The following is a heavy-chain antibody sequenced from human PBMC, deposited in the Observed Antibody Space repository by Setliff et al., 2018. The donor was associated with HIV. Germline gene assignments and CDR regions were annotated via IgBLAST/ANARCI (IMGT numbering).Heavy chain of an antibody. CDR3: ARVFPPIRGAPFGTPPGAFDV. CDR2: IYPTGST. D-gene: IGHD2-15*01. J-gene: IGHJ3*01. V-gene: IGHV4-4*07. Sequence: PSETLSLTCSVSGGSLSPYYWTWIRQPAGKGLEWLGRIYPTGSTITNPSLRSRVTMSVDTSKNQFSLNLSSVTAADTAMYYCARVFPPIRGAPFGTPPGAFDVWGQGTMVTVSS. CDR1: GGSLSPYY.